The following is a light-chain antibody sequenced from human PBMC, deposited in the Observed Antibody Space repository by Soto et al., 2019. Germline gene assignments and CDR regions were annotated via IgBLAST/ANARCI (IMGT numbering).Light chain of an antibody. V-gene: IGKV3-20*01. CDR3: QQYATPPRT. CDR1: QSVSNNY. CDR2: GAS. Sequence: EIELTQSPGTLSLSPGERATLSCRASQSVSNNYLAWYHQKPDRAPRLVISGASSRATGIPNRFSGSASGTDFPLTSSLLEPEDFAFYYLQQYATPPRTFGQGNNVEFK. J-gene: IGKJ1*01.